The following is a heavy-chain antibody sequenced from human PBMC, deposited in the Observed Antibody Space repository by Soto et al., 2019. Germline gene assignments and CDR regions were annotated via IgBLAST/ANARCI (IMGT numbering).Heavy chain of an antibody. Sequence: QVQLVQSGAEVRKPGSSVKVSCKASGGTFSNSAITWVRQAPGQGLEWVGGSIPIFGSTNYAQKFQGRVTITAHESTSTAYMELSSLTSEDTAVYYCARDGDLRSDFWSGPLGGGWFDPWGQGTLVTVSS. CDR3: ARDGDLRSDFWSGPLGGGWFDP. J-gene: IGHJ5*02. V-gene: IGHV1-69*12. CDR2: SIPIFGST. D-gene: IGHD3-3*01. CDR1: GGTFSNSA.